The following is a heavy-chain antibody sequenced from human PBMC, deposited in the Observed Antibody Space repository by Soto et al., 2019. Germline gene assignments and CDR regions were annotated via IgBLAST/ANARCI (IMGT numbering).Heavy chain of an antibody. CDR3: ARRNSGWYFDL. CDR1: GFTFSSYA. V-gene: IGHV3-23*01. CDR2: ISGSGDST. J-gene: IGHJ2*01. Sequence: EVQLLESGGGLVQPGGSLRLSCAASGFTFSSYAMNWVRQAPGKGLEWVSVISGSGDSTYYADSVKGRFTISRANSKNTLYLQMNSLRAEDTAVYYCARRNSGWYFDLWGRGTLVTVSS. D-gene: IGHD4-4*01.